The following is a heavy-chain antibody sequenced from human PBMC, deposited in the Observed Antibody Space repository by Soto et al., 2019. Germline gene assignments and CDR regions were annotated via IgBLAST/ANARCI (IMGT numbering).Heavy chain of an antibody. CDR2: ISDSGGTS. Sequence: EVQLLESGGGLVQPGGSLRLSCAASGFIFSNYVMSWVRQAPGKGLEWVSSISDSGGTSYYADSVKGRFTISRDNSKNTLYLQMNSLRAEDTAIYYCAKRPRALLTFDYWGQGTLVTVSS. CDR1: GFIFSNYV. J-gene: IGHJ4*02. D-gene: IGHD1-26*01. V-gene: IGHV3-23*01. CDR3: AKRPRALLTFDY.